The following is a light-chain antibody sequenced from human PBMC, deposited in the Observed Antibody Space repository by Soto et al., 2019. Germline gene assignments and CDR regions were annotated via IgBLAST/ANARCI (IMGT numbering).Light chain of an antibody. V-gene: IGKV1-33*01. CDR3: QQYDDLPIT. J-gene: IGKJ5*01. CDR2: DVS. CDR1: QDISDN. Sequence: DIQMTQSPSSLSTSVGDRVTITCQASQDISDNLNWYQQKQGKAPKVLISDVSNLETGVSSRFSESGSGTDFTFTISSLQAEDVATYYCQQYDDLPITFGQGTRMEIK.